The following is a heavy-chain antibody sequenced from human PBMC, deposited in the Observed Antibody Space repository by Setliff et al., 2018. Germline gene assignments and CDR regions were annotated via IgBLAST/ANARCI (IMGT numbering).Heavy chain of an antibody. CDR1: GGFVSSSNW. J-gene: IGHJ4*02. CDR2: IYYSGST. D-gene: IGHD3-3*01. CDR3: ARRATYYNFWRGYYDY. Sequence: SETLSLTCAVSGGFVSSSNWWSWVRQPPGKGLEWIGSIYYSGSTYYNPSLKSRVTISVDTSKNQFSLKLSSVTAADTAVYYCARRATYYNFWRGYYDYWGQGTLVTVSS. V-gene: IGHV4-4*02.